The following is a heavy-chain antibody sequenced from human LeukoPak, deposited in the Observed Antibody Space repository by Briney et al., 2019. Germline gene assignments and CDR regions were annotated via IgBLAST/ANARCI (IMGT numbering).Heavy chain of an antibody. J-gene: IGHJ4*02. CDR2: VYYNGNI. CDR1: GGSTSSNTFY. D-gene: IGHD5-18*01. Sequence: PSETLSLTCTVSGGSTSSNTFYWGWIRQPPGTGLKWLGAVYYNGNIYYSSPLKRRVTISVDTSKNQISLKLNTLTAADTAVYFCARVKKVDTSLDYWGQGTLVTVAS. CDR3: ARVKKVDTSLDY. V-gene: IGHV4-39*01.